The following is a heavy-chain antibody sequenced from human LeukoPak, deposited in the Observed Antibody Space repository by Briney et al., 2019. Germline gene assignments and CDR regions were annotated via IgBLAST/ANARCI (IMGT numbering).Heavy chain of an antibody. CDR2: IYHSGST. D-gene: IGHD6-19*01. CDR3: AREYSTGWSNYYYYYYMDV. J-gene: IGHJ6*03. CDR1: GYSISSGYY. Sequence: PSETLSLTCAVSGYSISSGYYWGWIRQPPGKGLEWIGSIYHSGSTYYNPSLKSRVTISVDTSKNQFSLKLSSVTAADTAVYYCAREYSTGWSNYYYYYYMDVWGRGTTVTVSS. V-gene: IGHV4-38-2*02.